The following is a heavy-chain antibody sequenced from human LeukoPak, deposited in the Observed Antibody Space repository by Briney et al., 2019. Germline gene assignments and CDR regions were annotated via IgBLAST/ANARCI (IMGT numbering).Heavy chain of an antibody. CDR2: IKNKANRYTT. Sequence: GGSLRLPCAASGFIFSDHYMDWVRQAPGKGLEWVGRIKNKANRYTTEYAASVKGRFTISRDDSKNSLYLQMNSLRAEDTAVYYCARVGGDYAYYFDYWGQGTLVTVSS. V-gene: IGHV3-72*01. D-gene: IGHD4-17*01. J-gene: IGHJ4*02. CDR3: ARVGGDYAYYFDY. CDR1: GFIFSDHY.